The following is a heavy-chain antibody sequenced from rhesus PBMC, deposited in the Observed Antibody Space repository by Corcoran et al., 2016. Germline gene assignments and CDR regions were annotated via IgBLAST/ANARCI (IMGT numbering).Heavy chain of an antibody. CDR1: GASINNIY. D-gene: IGHD3-34*01. V-gene: IGHV4-147*01. CDR3: ARVKYNSLDI. Sequence: QVQLQESGPGLVKPSETLPLTCAVSGASINNIYWSWIRQSPGKGLEWIGYIYDGTGSTTYNPSLKSRVTISRDTSKNQFSLKLTSVTAADTAVYYCARVKYNSLDIWGRGVLVTVSS. CDR2: IYDGTGST. J-gene: IGHJ5-2*02.